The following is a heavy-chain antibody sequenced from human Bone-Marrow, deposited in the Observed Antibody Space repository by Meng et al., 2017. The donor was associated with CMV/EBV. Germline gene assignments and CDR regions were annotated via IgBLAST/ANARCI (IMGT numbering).Heavy chain of an antibody. Sequence: GSLRLSCTVSGGSISSYYWSWIRQPPGKGLEWIGYIYYSGSTNYNPSLKSRVTISVDTSKNQFSLKFTSVTAADTAVYYCARGESYDILTGYYPLIGAFDIWGQGTMVTVSS. CDR3: ARGESYDILTGYYPLIGAFDI. CDR2: IYYSGST. J-gene: IGHJ3*02. D-gene: IGHD3-9*01. V-gene: IGHV4-59*01. CDR1: GGSISSYY.